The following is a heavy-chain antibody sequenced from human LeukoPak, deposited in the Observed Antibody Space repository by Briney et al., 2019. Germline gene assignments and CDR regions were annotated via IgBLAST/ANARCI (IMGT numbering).Heavy chain of an antibody. CDR2: ISTYNGDT. CDR3: ARRFVNYDIFSGPIFDY. V-gene: IGHV1-18*01. CDR1: GYIFTSYG. J-gene: IGHJ4*02. D-gene: IGHD3-9*01. Sequence: ASVKVSCKASGYIFTSYGITWVRQAPGQGLEWMGWISTYNGDTNYAQNLQGRVTMTTDTSTSTAYMDLRSLRSDDTAVYYCARRFVNYDIFSGPIFDYWGQGTLVTVSS.